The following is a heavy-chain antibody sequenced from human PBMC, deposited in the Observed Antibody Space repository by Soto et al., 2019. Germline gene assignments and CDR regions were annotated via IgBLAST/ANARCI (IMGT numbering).Heavy chain of an antibody. Sequence: QVQLVQSGAEVKKPGSSVKVSCKASGGTFSSYAISWVRQAPGQGLEWMGGIIPIFGTANYAQKFQGRVTITADESTSTAYLELSSLRSEDTAVYYCARSPGARDIVSYWFDPWGQGTLVTVSS. J-gene: IGHJ5*02. V-gene: IGHV1-69*01. CDR2: IIPIFGTA. CDR3: ARSPGARDIVSYWFDP. D-gene: IGHD2-15*01. CDR1: GGTFSSYA.